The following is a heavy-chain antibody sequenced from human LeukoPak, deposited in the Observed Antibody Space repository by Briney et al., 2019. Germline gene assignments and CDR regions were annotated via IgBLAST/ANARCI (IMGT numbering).Heavy chain of an antibody. D-gene: IGHD2-15*01. CDR3: ARGGVVVVAPAAFDI. CDR2: INPNSGGT. V-gene: IGHV1-2*02. CDR1: GYTFTGYY. Sequence: ASVKVSCKASGYTFTGYYMHWVRQAPGQGLEWMGWINPNSGGTNYAQKFQGRVTMTRDTSISTAYMELSRLRSDDTDVYYCARGGVVVVAPAAFDIWGQGTMVTVSS. J-gene: IGHJ3*02.